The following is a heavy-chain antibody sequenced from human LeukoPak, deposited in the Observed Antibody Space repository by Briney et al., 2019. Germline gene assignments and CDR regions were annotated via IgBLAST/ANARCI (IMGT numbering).Heavy chain of an antibody. CDR2: ISGSGGST. D-gene: IGHD6-6*01. V-gene: IGHV3-23*01. J-gene: IGHJ4*02. CDR3: AKGAASGRSSLYYFDY. CDR1: GFTFSSYA. Sequence: GGSLRLSCAASGFTFSSYAMSWVRQAPGKGLEWVSAISGSGGSTYYADSVKGRFTISRDNSKNTLYLQMNSLRAEDTAVYYCAKGAASGRSSLYYFDYWGQGTLVTVSS.